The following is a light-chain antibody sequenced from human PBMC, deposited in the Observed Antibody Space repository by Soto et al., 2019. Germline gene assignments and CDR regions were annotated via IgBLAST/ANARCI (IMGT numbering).Light chain of an antibody. Sequence: TQSPGTLSLSPMEIATLFFMASQSVRDDYLAWYQQKPGQTPRLLIYGAFTRAAGVPARFSGSGSGTEFTLTISSLQSEDSAVYYCQQYNNWPPVTFGQGTKVDIK. J-gene: IGKJ1*01. CDR1: QSVRDDY. CDR2: GAF. CDR3: QQYNNWPPVT. V-gene: IGKV3-15*01.